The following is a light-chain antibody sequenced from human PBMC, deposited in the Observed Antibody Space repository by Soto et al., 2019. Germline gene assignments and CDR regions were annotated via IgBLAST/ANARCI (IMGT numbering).Light chain of an antibody. Sequence: DIQMTQSPSTLSGSVGDRVTITCRASQTISSWLAWYQQKPGKAPKLLIYAASSLQSGVPSRFSGSGSGTDFTLTISSLQPEDFATYYCQQSYSTPRGTFGQGTKVDIK. CDR3: QQSYSTPRGT. V-gene: IGKV1-39*01. CDR1: QTISSW. CDR2: AAS. J-gene: IGKJ1*01.